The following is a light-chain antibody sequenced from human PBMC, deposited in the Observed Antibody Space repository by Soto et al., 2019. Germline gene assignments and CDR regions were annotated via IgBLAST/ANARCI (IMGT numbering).Light chain of an antibody. Sequence: DLQMTQSPSTLSASVGDRVTITCRASQSCRNSLAWYQQKAGKAPTLLIYDASTLQSGVPSRFSGSGSGTEFSLTISSLQPDDSATYFCQQCNSYSWTFGQGTRLEIK. CDR3: QQCNSYSWT. CDR1: QSCRNS. J-gene: IGKJ5*01. CDR2: DAS. V-gene: IGKV1-5*01.